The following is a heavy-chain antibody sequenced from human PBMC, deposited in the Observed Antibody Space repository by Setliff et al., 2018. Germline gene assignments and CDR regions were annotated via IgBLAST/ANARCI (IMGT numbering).Heavy chain of an antibody. CDR3: AKGGSDFWSELDY. V-gene: IGHV3-23*01. CDR1: GFTFSNYA. J-gene: IGHJ4*02. D-gene: IGHD3-3*01. CDR2: ITTSGGST. Sequence: PGGSLRLSCAASGFTFSNYAMSWVRQTPGKGLEWVSAITTSGGSTYYADSVKGRFTISRDDSKNTLYLQMLSLRAEDTAAYYCAKGGSDFWSELDYWGQGTLVTVSS.